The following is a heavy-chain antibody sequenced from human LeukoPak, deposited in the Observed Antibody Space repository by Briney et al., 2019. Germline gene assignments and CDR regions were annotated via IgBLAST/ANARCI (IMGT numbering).Heavy chain of an antibody. V-gene: IGHV4-4*07. CDR3: ARADAPNYYYGMDV. Sequence: PSETLSLTCTVSGGSISSYYWSWIRQPAGKGLEWIGRIYTSGSTNYNPSLKSRVTISVDTSKNQFSLRLSSVTAADTAVYYCARADAPNYYYGMDVWGQGTTVTVSS. CDR1: GGSISSYY. CDR2: IYTSGST. J-gene: IGHJ6*02.